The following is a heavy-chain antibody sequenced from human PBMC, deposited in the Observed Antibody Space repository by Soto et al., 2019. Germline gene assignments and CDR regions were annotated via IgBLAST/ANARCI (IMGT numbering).Heavy chain of an antibody. D-gene: IGHD3-16*01. J-gene: IGHJ6*02. CDR3: ARVGGGRGGGTSVQSNPHHYYYYGMEV. CDR1: GGSISSGGYY. V-gene: IGHV4-31*03. CDR2: IYYSVST. Sequence: PSETLSLTCTVSGGSISSGGYYWSWIRQHPGKGLEWIGYIYYSVSTCYNPSLKSRVTIXVPPSKNEFALKLSSVTAADTAVYYWARVGGGRGGGTSVQSNPHHYYYYGMEVWGQGTTVTVSS.